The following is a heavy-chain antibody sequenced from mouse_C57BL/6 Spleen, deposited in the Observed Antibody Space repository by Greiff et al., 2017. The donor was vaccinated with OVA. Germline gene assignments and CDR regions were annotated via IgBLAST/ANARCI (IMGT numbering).Heavy chain of an antibody. D-gene: IGHD2-4*01. J-gene: IGHJ1*03. V-gene: IGHV1-26*01. CDR2: INPNNGGT. CDR3: ARSSIYYDFYWYFDV. Sequence: EVQLQQSGPELVKPGASVKISCKASGYTFTDYYMNWVKQSHGKSLEWIGDINPNNGGTSYNQKFKGKATLTVDKSSSTAYMELRSLTSEDSAVYYCARSSIYYDFYWYFDVWGTGTTVTVSS. CDR1: GYTFTDYY.